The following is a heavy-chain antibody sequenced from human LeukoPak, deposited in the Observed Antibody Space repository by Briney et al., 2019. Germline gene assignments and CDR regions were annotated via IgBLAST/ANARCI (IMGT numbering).Heavy chain of an antibody. CDR2: ISGSGSST. CDR3: TRDPTVTTSDC. CDR1: GFTFSSYA. Sequence: GGSLRLSCAASGFTFSSYAMSWVRQAPGKGLEWISAISGSGSSTYYADSVKCLFTISRDSSKNTLFLHMNILRADDTAVYYCTRDPTVTTSDCWGQGTLVTVSS. J-gene: IGHJ4*02. V-gene: IGHV3-23*01. D-gene: IGHD4-17*01.